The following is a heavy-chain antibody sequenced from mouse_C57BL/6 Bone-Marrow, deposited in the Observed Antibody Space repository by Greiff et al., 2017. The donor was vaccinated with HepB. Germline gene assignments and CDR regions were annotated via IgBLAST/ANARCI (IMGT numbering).Heavy chain of an antibody. CDR1: GFNIKDDY. CDR2: IDPENGDT. Sequence: VQLKESGAELVRPGASVKLSCTASGFNIKDDYMPWVKQRPEQGLEWIGWIDPENGDTEYASKFQGKATITADTSSNTAYLQLSSLTSEDTAVYYCTTTLRLRRTLNWDRAYWGQGTLVTVSA. D-gene: IGHD4-1*01. CDR3: TTTLRLRRTLNWDRAY. J-gene: IGHJ3*01. V-gene: IGHV14-4*01.